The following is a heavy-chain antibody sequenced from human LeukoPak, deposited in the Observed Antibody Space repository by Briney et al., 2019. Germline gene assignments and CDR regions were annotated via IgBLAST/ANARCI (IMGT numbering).Heavy chain of an antibody. CDR3: ARAGWWELPRYAFDI. CDR2: ISVYNGHT. CDR1: GYTFTSNG. J-gene: IGHJ3*02. D-gene: IGHD1-26*01. Sequence: EASVKVSCKASGYTFTSNGISWVRQAPGQGLGWMGWISVYNGHTNSAQKFQGRFTMTTDTSTSTAYMELRSLRSDDTAVYYCARAGWWELPRYAFDIWGQGTMVTVSS. V-gene: IGHV1-18*01.